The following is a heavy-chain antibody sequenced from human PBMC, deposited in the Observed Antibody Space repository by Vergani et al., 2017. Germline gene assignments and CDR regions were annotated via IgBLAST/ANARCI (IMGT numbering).Heavy chain of an antibody. Sequence: QVHLVESGGGVVQPRRSLRLSCVVSGFTSSYYGMHWVRQAPGKGLEWVAVISYDGNKKNYADSVKGRFTISRDNSKNTLYLEMNALRAEDTAVYYFARDFLTRVTTLDYYYMGVWGKGTTVTVSS. J-gene: IGHJ6*03. CDR1: GFTSSYYG. CDR2: ISYDGNKK. D-gene: IGHD1-1*01. CDR3: ARDFLTRVTTLDYYYMGV. V-gene: IGHV3-30*03.